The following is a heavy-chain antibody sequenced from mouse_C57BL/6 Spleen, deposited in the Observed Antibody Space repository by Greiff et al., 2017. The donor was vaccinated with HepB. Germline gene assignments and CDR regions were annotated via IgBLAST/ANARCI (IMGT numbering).Heavy chain of an antibody. Sequence: VQLQQSGPELVKPGASVKISCKASGYTFTDYYMNWVKQSHGKSLEWIGDINPNNGGTSYNQKFKGKATLTVDKSSSTAYLERRSLTSEDSAVYYCARTYYYGSWGYFDVWGTGTTVTVSS. V-gene: IGHV1-26*01. CDR1: GYTFTDYY. D-gene: IGHD1-1*01. CDR2: INPNNGGT. CDR3: ARTYYYGSWGYFDV. J-gene: IGHJ1*03.